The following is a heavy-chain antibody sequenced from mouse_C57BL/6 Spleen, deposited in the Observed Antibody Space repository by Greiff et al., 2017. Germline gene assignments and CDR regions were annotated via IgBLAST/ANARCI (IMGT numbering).Heavy chain of an antibody. CDR3: ARLGVSWDDYAMDY. CDR1: GFTFSDYY. CDR2: ISNGGGST. V-gene: IGHV5-12*01. D-gene: IGHD4-1*01. Sequence: EVQRVESGGGLVQPGGSLKLSCAASGFTFSDYYMYWVRQTPEKRLEWVAYISNGGGSTYYPDTVKGRFTISRDNAKNTLYLQMSRLKSEDTAMYYCARLGVSWDDYAMDYWGQGTSVTVSS. J-gene: IGHJ4*01.